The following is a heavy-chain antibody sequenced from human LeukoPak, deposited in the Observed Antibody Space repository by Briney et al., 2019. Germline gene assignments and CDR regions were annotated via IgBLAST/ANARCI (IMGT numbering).Heavy chain of an antibody. Sequence: PSETLSLTCTVSGGTISSYYWNWIRQPPGKGLEWIGYIHSSGSTKYNPSLKSRVTISVDTSKNQFSLKLSSVTAADRAVYYCARWYSSGWAFDYWGQGTLVTVS. CDR1: GGTISSYY. J-gene: IGHJ4*02. D-gene: IGHD6-19*01. CDR3: ARWYSSGWAFDY. CDR2: IHSSGST. V-gene: IGHV4-59*08.